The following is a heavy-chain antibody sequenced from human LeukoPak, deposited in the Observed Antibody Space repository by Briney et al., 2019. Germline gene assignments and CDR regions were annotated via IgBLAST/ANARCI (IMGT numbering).Heavy chain of an antibody. CDR2: ISSNGGST. V-gene: IGHV3-64*01. D-gene: IGHD1-26*01. Sequence: AGGSLRLSCAASGFTFSSYAMHWFRQAPGKGLEYVSAISSNGGSTYYANSVKGRFTISRDNSKNTLYLQMGSLRAEDMAVYYCARGGRQWELPPNFDYWGQGTLVTVSS. J-gene: IGHJ4*02. CDR1: GFTFSSYA. CDR3: ARGGRQWELPPNFDY.